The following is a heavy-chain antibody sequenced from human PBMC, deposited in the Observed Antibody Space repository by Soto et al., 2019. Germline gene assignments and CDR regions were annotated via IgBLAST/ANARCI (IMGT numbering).Heavy chain of an antibody. CDR1: GGSISSSNW. Sequence: QVQLQESGPGLVKPSGTLSLTCAVSGGSISSSNWWSWVRQPPGKGLEWIGEIYHSGSTNYNPSLKSRVTMSVDKSKSQCSLKLSSVSAADTAVYYCARTKKWEYQGLSGMDVWGQGTTVTVSS. J-gene: IGHJ6*02. V-gene: IGHV4-4*02. CDR3: ARTKKWEYQGLSGMDV. D-gene: IGHD1-26*01. CDR2: IYHSGST.